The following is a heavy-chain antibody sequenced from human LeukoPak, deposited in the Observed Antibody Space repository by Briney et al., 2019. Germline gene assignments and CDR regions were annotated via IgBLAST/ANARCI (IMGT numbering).Heavy chain of an antibody. CDR1: GFTFRSSA. CDR3: ARLSGSSDTGLGMDV. Sequence: GGSLRLSCAASGFTFRSSAMTWVRQAPGKGLEWVANCNYNADLTYYEDSVKGRFSISRDNSKNTLYLQMSSLRAEDTAVYYCARLSGSSDTGLGMDVWGQGTTVTVSS. V-gene: IGHV3-23*01. D-gene: IGHD1-26*01. J-gene: IGHJ6*02. CDR2: CNYNADLT.